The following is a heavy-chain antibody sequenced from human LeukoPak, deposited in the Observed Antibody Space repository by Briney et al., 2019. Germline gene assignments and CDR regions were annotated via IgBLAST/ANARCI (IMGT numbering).Heavy chain of an antibody. J-gene: IGHJ4*02. D-gene: IGHD1-26*01. Sequence: GGSLRLSCAASGFTFSDYYMSWIRQAPGKGLEWVSYISSSGSTIYYADSVKGRFTISRDNAKNSLYLQMNSLRAEDTAVYYCARRSIRGSYDFDYWGQGTLVTVSS. V-gene: IGHV3-11*04. CDR3: ARRSIRGSYDFDY. CDR1: GFTFSDYY. CDR2: ISSSGSTI.